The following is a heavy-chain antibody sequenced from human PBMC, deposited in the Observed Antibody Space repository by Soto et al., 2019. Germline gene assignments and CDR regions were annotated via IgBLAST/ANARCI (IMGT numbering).Heavy chain of an antibody. V-gene: IGHV4-34*01. Sequence: QVQLQQWGAGLLKPSETLSLTCAVYGGSFSGYYWSWIRQPPGKGLEWIGEINHSGSTNYNPSLKSRVTISVETSKNQFSLKLSSVTAADTAVYYCARPEGVRSLDYWGQGTLVTVSS. CDR1: GGSFSGYY. J-gene: IGHJ4*02. CDR2: INHSGST. CDR3: ARPEGVRSLDY. D-gene: IGHD3-3*01.